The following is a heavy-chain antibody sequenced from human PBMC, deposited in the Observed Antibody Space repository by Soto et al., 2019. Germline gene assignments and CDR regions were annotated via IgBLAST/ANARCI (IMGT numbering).Heavy chain of an antibody. CDR3: AREYLDYGPDV. Sequence: PGGSLRLSCAASGFSLGRYAMRWVRQAPGKGLEWVASIPYDGGNRKYADSVKGRFTISRDNAKDMLYLHMSSLGPDDTSVYYCAREYLDYGPDVWGQGTSVTVSS. CDR1: GFSLGRYA. CDR2: IPYDGGNR. V-gene: IGHV3-30-3*01. J-gene: IGHJ6*02.